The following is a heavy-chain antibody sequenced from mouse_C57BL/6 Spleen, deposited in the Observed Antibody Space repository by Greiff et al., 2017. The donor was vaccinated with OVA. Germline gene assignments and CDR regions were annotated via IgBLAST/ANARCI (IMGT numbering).Heavy chain of an antibody. Sequence: QVQLQQSGPELVKPGASVKLSCKASGYTFTSYDINWVKQRPGQGLEWIGWIYPRDGSTKYNEKFKGKATLTVDTSSSTAYMELHSLTSEDSAVYICARAGEDAGAWFAYWGEGALVTVSA. V-gene: IGHV1-85*01. J-gene: IGHJ3*01. CDR3: ARAGEDAGAWFAY. CDR2: IYPRDGST. CDR1: GYTFTSYD.